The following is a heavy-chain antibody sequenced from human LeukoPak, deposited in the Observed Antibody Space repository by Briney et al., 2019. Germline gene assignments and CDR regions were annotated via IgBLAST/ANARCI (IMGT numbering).Heavy chain of an antibody. J-gene: IGHJ5*02. CDR1: GFTFDYYT. V-gene: IGHV3-43*01. CDR3: AKDYSKTSYYGSGTYYRPNWFDP. Sequence: PGGSLRLSCAASGFTFDYYTMYWVRQGPEKGLEWVSLISMDGVNTFYADSVKGRFTISRDNSKNTLYLQMNSLRAEDTAVYYCAKDYSKTSYYGSGTYYRPNWFDPWGQGTLVTVSS. D-gene: IGHD3-10*01. CDR2: ISMDGVNT.